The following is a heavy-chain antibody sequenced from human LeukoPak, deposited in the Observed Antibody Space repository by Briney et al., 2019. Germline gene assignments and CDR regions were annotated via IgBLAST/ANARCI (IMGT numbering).Heavy chain of an antibody. CDR2: INTDGSST. Sequence: GGSLRLSCAASGFTFSSYWMYWVRQAPGKGLVWVSHINTDGSSTTYADSVKGRFTTSRDNAKNTLYLQMNSLRAEDTAVYYCASADGGRYYFDPWGQGTLVTVSS. V-gene: IGHV3-74*01. CDR3: ASADGGRYYFDP. D-gene: IGHD1-26*01. CDR1: GFTFSSYW. J-gene: IGHJ5*02.